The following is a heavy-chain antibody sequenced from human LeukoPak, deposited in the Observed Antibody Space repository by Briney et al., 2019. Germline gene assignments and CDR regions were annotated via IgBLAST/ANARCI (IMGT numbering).Heavy chain of an antibody. CDR3: AKLVLFSGTTGDLNY. Sequence: GGSLRLSCAASGFSFSSYAMSWVRQAPGKGLEWVSTITASGGSTYYADSVKGRFTISRDNSKNTLYLQINSRRAEDTAVYYCAKLVLFSGTTGDLNYWGQGTLVTVSS. CDR1: GFSFSSYA. V-gene: IGHV3-23*01. D-gene: IGHD1-1*01. J-gene: IGHJ4*02. CDR2: ITASGGST.